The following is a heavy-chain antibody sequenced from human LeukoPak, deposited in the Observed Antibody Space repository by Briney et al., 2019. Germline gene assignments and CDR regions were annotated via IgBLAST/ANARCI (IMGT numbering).Heavy chain of an antibody. CDR1: GFAFSTYW. V-gene: IGHV3-7*04. CDR3: ARGRYSGGGIDD. CDR2: IKPDGSDK. J-gene: IGHJ4*02. Sequence: GGSLRLSCTASGFAFSTYWMTWVRQAPGKGLECVANIKPDGSDKYYVDSVKGRFTISRDNAKNSLYLQLNSLRAEDTAVYYCARGRYSGGGIDDWGQGTLVTVSS. D-gene: IGHD6-19*01.